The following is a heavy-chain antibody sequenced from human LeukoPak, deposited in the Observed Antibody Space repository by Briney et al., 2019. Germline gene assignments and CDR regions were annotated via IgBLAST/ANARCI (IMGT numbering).Heavy chain of an antibody. D-gene: IGHD3-3*01. CDR2: IKSKTDGGTT. J-gene: IGHJ4*02. Sequence: GGSLRLSCAASGFTFSNAWMSWVRQAPGKGLEWVGRIKSKTDGGTTDYAAPVQGRFTISRDDSKNTLYLQMNSLKTEDTAVYFCHTAFWSGYFRIKDYFDYWGQGTLVTVSS. V-gene: IGHV3-15*01. CDR1: GFTFSNAW. CDR3: HTAFWSGYFRIKDYFDY.